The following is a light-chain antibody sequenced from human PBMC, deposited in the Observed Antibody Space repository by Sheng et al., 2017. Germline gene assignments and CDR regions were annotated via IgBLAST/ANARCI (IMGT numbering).Light chain of an antibody. V-gene: IGLV3-19*01. CDR1: SLRTYY. Sequence: SSQLTQDPAVSVALGQTVRITCQGASLRTYYVSWYQQKPGQAPVLLFYDRDKRSSGIPDRFSASKSGDTSSLTITGAQAADEADHYCASRISTANRLAFGGGTKLTVL. CDR3: ASRISTANRLA. J-gene: IGLJ2*01. CDR2: DRD.